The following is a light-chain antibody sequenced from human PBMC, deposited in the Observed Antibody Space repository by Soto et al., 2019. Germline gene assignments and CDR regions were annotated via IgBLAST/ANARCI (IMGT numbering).Light chain of an antibody. J-gene: IGLJ2*01. CDR1: SSEVGGYNY. Sequence: QSVLTQPPSASGSPGQSVTISCTGTSSEVGGYNYVSWYQQHPGKAPKLMIYEVSKRPSGVPDRFSGSKSGNTASVTGSGLQADDEADYYCSSYASSKNLVFGGGTQWTVL. CDR3: SSYASSKNLV. CDR2: EVS. V-gene: IGLV2-8*01.